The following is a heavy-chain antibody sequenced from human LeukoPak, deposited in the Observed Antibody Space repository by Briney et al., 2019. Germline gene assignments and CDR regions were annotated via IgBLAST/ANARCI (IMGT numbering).Heavy chain of an antibody. CDR1: GFTFDDYA. CDR3: ARDRRDGYNVLDY. Sequence: GGSLRLSCAASGFTFDDYAMHWVRQAPEKGLEWVANMKQDGSETYYVDSVKGRFTISRDNAKNSLYLQMNSLRAEDTAMYYCARDRRDGYNVLDYWGQGTLVTVSS. J-gene: IGHJ4*02. D-gene: IGHD5-24*01. CDR2: MKQDGSET. V-gene: IGHV3-7*01.